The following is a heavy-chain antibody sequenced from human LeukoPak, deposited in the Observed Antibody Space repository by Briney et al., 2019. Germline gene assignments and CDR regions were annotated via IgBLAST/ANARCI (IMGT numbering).Heavy chain of an antibody. V-gene: IGHV1-24*01. J-gene: IGHJ5*02. Sequence: ASVKVSCKVSGYTLTELSMGWVRQAPGKGLEWMGGFDPEDGETIYAQKFQGRVTMTEDTSTDTAYMELSSLRSEDTAVYYCAPLASYYDFWSGYYLDPWGQGTLVTVSS. D-gene: IGHD3-3*01. CDR1: GYTLTELS. CDR3: APLASYYDFWSGYYLDP. CDR2: FDPEDGET.